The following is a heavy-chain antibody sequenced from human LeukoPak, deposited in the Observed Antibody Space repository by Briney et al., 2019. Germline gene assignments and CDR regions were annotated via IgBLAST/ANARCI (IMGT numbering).Heavy chain of an antibody. CDR1: GFTFSSYG. J-gene: IGHJ4*02. CDR3: AKEDLSSGYYFTLDY. Sequence: GRSLRLSCAASGFTFSSYGMHWVRQAPGKGLEWGAVISYDGSNKYYADSVKGRVTISRDNSKNTLYLQMNSLRAEDTAVYYCAKEDLSSGYYFTLDYWGQGTLVTVSS. D-gene: IGHD3-22*01. V-gene: IGHV3-30*18. CDR2: ISYDGSNK.